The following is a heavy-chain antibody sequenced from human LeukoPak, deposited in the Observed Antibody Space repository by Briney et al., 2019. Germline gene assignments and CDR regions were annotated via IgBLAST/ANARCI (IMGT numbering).Heavy chain of an antibody. Sequence: GGSLRLSCAASGFTFSNAWMSWVRPAPGKGLEWVGRIKSKTDGGTTDYAAPVKGRFTISRDDSKNTLYLQMNSLKTEDTAVYYCTTDISVYCSSTSCYRRDYWGQGTLVTVSS. CDR1: GFTFSNAW. CDR3: TTDISVYCSSTSCYRRDY. CDR2: IKSKTDGGTT. V-gene: IGHV3-15*01. J-gene: IGHJ4*02. D-gene: IGHD2-2*01.